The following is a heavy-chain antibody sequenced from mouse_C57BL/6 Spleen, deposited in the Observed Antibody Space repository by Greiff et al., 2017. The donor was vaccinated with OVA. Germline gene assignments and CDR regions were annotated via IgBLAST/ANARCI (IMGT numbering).Heavy chain of an antibody. CDR3: TRLGSNSY. J-gene: IGHJ2*01. CDR2: IDPETGGT. Sequence: VKLQQSGAELVRPGASVTLSCTASGYTFTDYEMHWVKQTPVHGLEWIGAIDPETGGTAYNQKFTGKAILTADKSSSTAYMELRSLTSEDSAVYYCTRLGSNSYWGQGTTLTVSS. V-gene: IGHV1-15*01. D-gene: IGHD2-5*01. CDR1: GYTFTDYE.